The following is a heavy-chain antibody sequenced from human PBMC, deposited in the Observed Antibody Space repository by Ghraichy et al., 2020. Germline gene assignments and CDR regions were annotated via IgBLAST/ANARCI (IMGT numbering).Heavy chain of an antibody. CDR3: ARWRYFDHNLGRWFDP. Sequence: ASVKVSCKASGYTFTGYYMHWVRQAPGQGLEWMGWINPNSGGTNYAQKFQGRVTMTRDTSISTAYMELSRLRSDDTAVYYCARWRYFDHNLGRWFDPWGQGTLVTVSS. J-gene: IGHJ5*02. V-gene: IGHV1-2*02. CDR1: GYTFTGYY. D-gene: IGHD3-9*01. CDR2: INPNSGGT.